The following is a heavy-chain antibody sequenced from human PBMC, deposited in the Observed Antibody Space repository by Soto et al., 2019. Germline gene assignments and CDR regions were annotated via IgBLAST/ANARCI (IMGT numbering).Heavy chain of an antibody. V-gene: IGHV4-61*08. CDR1: GASVSSGGYY. Sequence: SETLSLTCSVSGASVSSGGYYWTWIRQPPGKGLEWIGYIYYTGSTTYNPSLKSRVTISADTSKNQFSLKLTSVTAADTAIYYCARAGRYTSSYWGQGTLVTVSS. D-gene: IGHD6-6*01. CDR2: IYYTGST. J-gene: IGHJ4*02. CDR3: ARAGRYTSSY.